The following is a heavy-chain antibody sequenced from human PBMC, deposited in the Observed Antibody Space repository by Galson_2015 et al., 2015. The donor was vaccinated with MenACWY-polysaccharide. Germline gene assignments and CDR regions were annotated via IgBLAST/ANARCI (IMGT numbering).Heavy chain of an antibody. CDR1: GFTFSTYE. V-gene: IGHV3-48*03. CDR3: ARDRGSYDAYDI. Sequence: SLRLSCAASGFTFSTYEMNWVRQSPEKGLQWIAYISGGGAMIHYADSVKGRITISRDKAQDSLYLEMNSLTAEDTGLYYCARDRGSYDAYDIWGQGTVVTVSS. CDR2: ISGGGAMI. J-gene: IGHJ3*02. D-gene: IGHD5-18*01.